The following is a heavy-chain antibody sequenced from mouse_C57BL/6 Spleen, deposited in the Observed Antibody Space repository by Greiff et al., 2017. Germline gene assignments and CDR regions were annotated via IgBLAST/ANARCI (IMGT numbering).Heavy chain of an antibody. J-gene: IGHJ4*01. V-gene: IGHV1-61*01. CDR2: IYPSDSET. Sequence: QVQLQQPGAELVRPGSSVKLSCKASGYTFTSYWMDWVKQRPGQGLEWIGNIYPSDSETHYNQKFKDKATLTVDKSSSTAYMPLSSLTSEDSAVYYCARTGSYYAMDYWGQGTSVTVSS. D-gene: IGHD4-1*01. CDR3: ARTGSYYAMDY. CDR1: GYTFTSYW.